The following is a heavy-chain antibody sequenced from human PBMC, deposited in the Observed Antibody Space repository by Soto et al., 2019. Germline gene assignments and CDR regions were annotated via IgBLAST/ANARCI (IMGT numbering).Heavy chain of an antibody. V-gene: IGHV1-69*02. J-gene: IGHJ4*02. Sequence: QVQLVQSGTEVKKPGSSVKVSCKASGGTFRNYPINLVRQAPGHGLEWMGSIFPLTDIPDYAQNFQARLTISADTSTSTAYMELSSLTSDDTAMYFGARGPLVVLNYFESWGQGTLVTVSS. CDR1: GGTFRNYP. CDR3: ARGPLVVLNYFES. CDR2: IFPLTDIP.